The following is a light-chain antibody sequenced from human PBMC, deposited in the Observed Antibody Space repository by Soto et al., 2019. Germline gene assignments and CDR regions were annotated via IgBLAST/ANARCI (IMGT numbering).Light chain of an antibody. CDR1: QSISSY. CDR3: QQINSYPH. Sequence: DIQMTHSPSSMSASVVDRVTITFRASQSISSYFNWYQQQPGKAPNLLIYGASTLQSGVPSRFSGSGSGTEFTLTISSLQPEDFANYYCQQINSYPHFGQGTRLEIK. J-gene: IGKJ5*01. CDR2: GAS. V-gene: IGKV1-9*01.